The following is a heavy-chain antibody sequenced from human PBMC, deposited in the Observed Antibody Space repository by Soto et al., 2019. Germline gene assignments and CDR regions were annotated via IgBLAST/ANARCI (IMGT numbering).Heavy chain of an antibody. D-gene: IGHD4-17*01. CDR3: VRGVLRPRFDY. CDR2: ISSGGSA. J-gene: IGHJ4*02. V-gene: IGHV3-66*01. CDR1: GFTVSSNY. Sequence: EVQLVESGGGLVQPGGSLRLSCAASGFTVSSNYISWVRQAPGKGLDWGSLISSGGSAYYADSVKGRFTISRDTSKNTLSLQMNSLRVEDTAVYYCVRGVLRPRFDYWGQGTLVTVSS.